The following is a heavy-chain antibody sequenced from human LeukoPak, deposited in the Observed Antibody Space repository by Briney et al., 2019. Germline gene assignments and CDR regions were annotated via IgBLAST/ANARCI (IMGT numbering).Heavy chain of an antibody. V-gene: IGHV1-69*05. Sequence: SVKVSCKASGGTFSCYAISWVRQAPGQGLEWMGGIIPIFGTANYAQKFQGRVTITTDESTSTAYMELSSLRSEDTAVYYCARAHPSYCSSTSCPFDYWGQGTLVTVSS. CDR3: ARAHPSYCSSTSCPFDY. CDR1: GGTFSCYA. D-gene: IGHD2-2*01. J-gene: IGHJ4*02. CDR2: IIPIFGTA.